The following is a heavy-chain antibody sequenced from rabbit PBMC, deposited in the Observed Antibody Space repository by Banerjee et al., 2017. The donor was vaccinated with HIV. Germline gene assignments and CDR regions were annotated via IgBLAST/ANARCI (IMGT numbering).Heavy chain of an antibody. V-gene: IGHV1S40*01. D-gene: IGHD4-1*01. CDR2: INGGSTGNT. Sequence: QSLEESGGDLVKPGASLTLTCTASGFSFSSSYWIYWVRQAPGKGLEWIACINGGSTGNTVYASWAKGRFTISKTSSTTVTLQMTSLTAADTATYFCARDLAGVIGWNFGLWGPGTLVTVS. J-gene: IGHJ4*01. CDR3: ARDLAGVIGWNFGL. CDR1: GFSFSSSYW.